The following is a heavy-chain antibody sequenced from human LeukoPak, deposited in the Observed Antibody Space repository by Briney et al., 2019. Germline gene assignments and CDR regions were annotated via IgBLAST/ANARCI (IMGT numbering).Heavy chain of an antibody. J-gene: IGHJ4*02. D-gene: IGHD6-19*01. Sequence: GGSLRLSCEASGYAFSSYAMNWGRQAPGKGLEWVSSISGSADYIYYADSVKGRFTISRDNAKNSLYLQMNSLRAEDTAVYYCTSTGYNSGNRSIDYWGQGTLVTVSS. CDR3: TSTGYNSGNRSIDY. V-gene: IGHV3-21*01. CDR2: ISGSADYI. CDR1: GYAFSSYA.